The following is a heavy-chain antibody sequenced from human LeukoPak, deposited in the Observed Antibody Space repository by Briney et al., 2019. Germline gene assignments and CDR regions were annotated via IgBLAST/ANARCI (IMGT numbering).Heavy chain of an antibody. CDR1: GYTFTGYY. J-gene: IGHJ4*02. Sequence: ASVKVSCKASGYTFTGYYMHWVRQAPGQGLEWMGWINPNSGGTNYAQKFQGRVTMTRDTSISTAYMELSSLRSEDTAVYYCARTFGVVIAYFDYWGQGTLVTVSS. V-gene: IGHV1-2*02. CDR2: INPNSGGT. CDR3: ARTFGVVIAYFDY. D-gene: IGHD3-3*01.